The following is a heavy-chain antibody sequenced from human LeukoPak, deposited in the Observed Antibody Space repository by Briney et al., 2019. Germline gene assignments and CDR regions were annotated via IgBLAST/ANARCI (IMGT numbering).Heavy chain of an antibody. CDR3: ARDVDATSGWFDP. Sequence: SETLSLTCAVYGGSFSGYYWSWIRQPPGKGLEWIGGINHSRTTNYNPSLKSRVTISVDTSKDQFSLKLSSVTAADTAVYYCARDVDATSGWFDPWGQGTLVTVSS. CDR1: GGSFSGYY. J-gene: IGHJ5*02. CDR2: INHSRTT. V-gene: IGHV4-34*01. D-gene: IGHD2-15*01.